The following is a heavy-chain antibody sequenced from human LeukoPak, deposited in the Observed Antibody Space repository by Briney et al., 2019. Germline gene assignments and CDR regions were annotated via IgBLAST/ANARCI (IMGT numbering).Heavy chain of an antibody. CDR1: GFTVSSNY. Sequence: GGSLRLSCAASGFTVSSNYMSWVRQAPGKGLEWVSVIYSGGSTYYADSVKGRLTISRDNSKNTLYLQMNSLRAEDTAVYYCARAQYYYGSGSSLPRGYYYYMDVWGKGTTVTISS. D-gene: IGHD3-10*01. V-gene: IGHV3-53*01. CDR2: IYSGGST. CDR3: ARAQYYYGSGSSLPRGYYYYMDV. J-gene: IGHJ6*03.